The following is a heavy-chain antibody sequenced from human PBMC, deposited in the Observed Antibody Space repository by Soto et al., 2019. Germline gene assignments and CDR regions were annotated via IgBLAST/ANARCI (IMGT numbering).Heavy chain of an antibody. CDR1: GYTFTSYG. CDR3: ARDEPWLVRSGYYGVY. Sequence: QVQLVQSGAEVKKPGASVKVSCKASGYTFTSYGISWVRQAPGLGLEWMGWISAYNGNTNYAQKLQGRVTMTTDTSTSTAYMELKSLRSDDTAAYYCARDEPWLVRSGYYGVYWGQGTPVTVSS. V-gene: IGHV1-18*01. J-gene: IGHJ4*02. CDR2: ISAYNGNT. D-gene: IGHD6-19*01.